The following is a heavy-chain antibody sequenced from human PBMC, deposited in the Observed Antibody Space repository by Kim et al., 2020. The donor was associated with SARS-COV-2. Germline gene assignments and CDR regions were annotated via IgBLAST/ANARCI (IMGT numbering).Heavy chain of an antibody. D-gene: IGHD2-2*02. CDR3: ARDFCTKLTSCYTGFDY. Sequence: FQGRVTMTRETPTSTVYMELSSLRSEDTAVYYCARDFCTKLTSCYTGFDYWGQGTLVTVSS. J-gene: IGHJ4*02. V-gene: IGHV1-46*01.